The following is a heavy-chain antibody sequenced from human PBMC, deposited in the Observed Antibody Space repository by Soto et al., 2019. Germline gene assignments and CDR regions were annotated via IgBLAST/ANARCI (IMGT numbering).Heavy chain of an antibody. CDR1: GYTFTIYY. J-gene: IGHJ4*02. CDR3: ARGSLTTVTSPIDY. V-gene: IGHV1-46*03. Sequence: QVQLVQSGTEVKEPGASVKVSCKASGYTFTIYYMHWVRQAPGHGLEWMGIINPSGGGTTYAQKLQGRVTMTSDTSTSTVYMELSSLRSEDTAVYYCARGSLTTVTSPIDYWGQGTLVTVSS. D-gene: IGHD4-17*01. CDR2: INPSGGGT.